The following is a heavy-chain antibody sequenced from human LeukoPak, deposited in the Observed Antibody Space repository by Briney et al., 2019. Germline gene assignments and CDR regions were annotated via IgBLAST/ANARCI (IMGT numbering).Heavy chain of an antibody. CDR3: TSWGDTTAEYFQR. CDR1: GFTFNRCW. D-gene: IGHD2-21*02. V-gene: IGHV3-7*01. CDR2: INSDGRDT. J-gene: IGHJ1*01. Sequence: GGSLRLSCVVSGFTFNRCWMNWVRQAPGKGLEWVTHINSDGRDTYYVDSVKGRFTISRDNAQNSMYLQMNSLRVEDTAVYYCTSWGDTTAEYFQRWGQGTLVTVSS.